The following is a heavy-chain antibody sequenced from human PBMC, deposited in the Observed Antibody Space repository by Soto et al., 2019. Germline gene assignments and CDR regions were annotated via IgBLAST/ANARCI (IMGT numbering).Heavy chain of an antibody. Sequence: QVQLVQSGAEVKKPGASVKVSCKASGYTFTSYAMHWVRQAPGQRLEWMGWINAGNGNTKYSQKFQGRVTITRDTSASTACMELSSLRSEDTAVYYCALDGTATGSSWLYYYYYYMDVWGKGTTVTVSS. D-gene: IGHD6-13*01. CDR1: GYTFTSYA. J-gene: IGHJ6*03. CDR2: INAGNGNT. CDR3: ALDGTATGSSWLYYYYYYMDV. V-gene: IGHV1-3*01.